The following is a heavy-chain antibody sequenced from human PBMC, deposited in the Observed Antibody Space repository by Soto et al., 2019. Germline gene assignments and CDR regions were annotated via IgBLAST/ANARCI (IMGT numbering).Heavy chain of an antibody. CDR3: ARDRYCSGGSCYPLYGMDV. CDR2: IYYSGST. D-gene: IGHD2-15*01. CDR1: GGSISSGGYY. V-gene: IGHV4-31*03. J-gene: IGHJ6*02. Sequence: QVQLQESGPGLVKPSQTLSLTCTVSGGSISSGGYYWSWIRQHPGKGLEWIGYIYYSGSTYYNPSLKSRVTISVDTSKNQFSLKLSSVTAADTAVYYCARDRYCSGGSCYPLYGMDVWGQGTTVTVSS.